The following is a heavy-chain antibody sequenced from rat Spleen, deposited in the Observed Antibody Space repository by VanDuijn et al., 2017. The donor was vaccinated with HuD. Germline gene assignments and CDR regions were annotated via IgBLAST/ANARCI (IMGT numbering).Heavy chain of an antibody. CDR3: ARSTGFDY. D-gene: IGHD1-1*01. J-gene: IGHJ2*01. Sequence: QVQLKESGPGLVQPSQTLSLTCTVSGFSLSSYGVIWVRQPPGKGLEWMGVIWGNGGTDYNSAIKSRLSISRDTSKSQVFLKMNSLQTEDTAMYFCARSTGFDYWGQGVMVTVSS. V-gene: IGHV2-13*01. CDR1: GFSLSSYG. CDR2: IWGNGGT.